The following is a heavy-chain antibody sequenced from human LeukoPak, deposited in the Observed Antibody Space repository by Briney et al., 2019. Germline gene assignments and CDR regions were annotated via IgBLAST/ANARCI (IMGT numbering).Heavy chain of an antibody. CDR1: GFTFSIYS. J-gene: IGHJ3*02. CDR2: ISSSSRSI. CDR3: ARGGVYCSGASCYRDTAFDI. V-gene: IGHV3-48*01. D-gene: IGHD2-15*01. Sequence: PGGSLRLSCAASGFTFSIYSMNWVRQAAGRGLEWVSYISSSSRSIYYADSVKGRFTISRDNAKNSLYLQMTSLRGEDTAVYYCARGGVYCSGASCYRDTAFDIWGQGTMVTVSS.